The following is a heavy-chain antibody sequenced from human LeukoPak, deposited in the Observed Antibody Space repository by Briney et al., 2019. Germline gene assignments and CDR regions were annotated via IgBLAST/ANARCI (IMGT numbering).Heavy chain of an antibody. Sequence: PSETLSLTCAVYGGSFSGYYWSWIRQPPGKGLEWIGEINHSGSTNYNPSLKSRVTISVDTSKNQFSLKLSSVTAADTAVYYCARLFTGTTLHDPWGQGTLVTVSS. CDR1: GGSFSGYY. J-gene: IGHJ5*02. CDR3: ARLFTGTTLHDP. V-gene: IGHV4-34*01. CDR2: INHSGST. D-gene: IGHD1-1*01.